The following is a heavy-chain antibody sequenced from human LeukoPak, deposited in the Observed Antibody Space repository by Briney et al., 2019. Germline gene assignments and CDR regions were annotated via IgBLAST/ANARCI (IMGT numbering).Heavy chain of an antibody. CDR1: GFTVDSNY. J-gene: IGHJ4*02. V-gene: IGHV3-53*01. D-gene: IGHD5-24*01. CDR3: ARGLVEMATLYFDY. Sequence: GGSLRLSCAASGFTVDSNYLSWVRQAPGKGLEWVSVIYSGGTAYYADSVKGRFTVSRDNSKNTLYLQMNSLRAEDTAMYYCARGLVEMATLYFDYWGQGTLVTVSS. CDR2: IYSGGTA.